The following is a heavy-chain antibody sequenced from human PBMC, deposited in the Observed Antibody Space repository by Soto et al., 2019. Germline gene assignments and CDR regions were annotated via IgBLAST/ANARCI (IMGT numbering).Heavy chain of an antibody. V-gene: IGHV3-30*18. J-gene: IGHJ4*02. CDR3: AKDHRNGGSRVDY. CDR2: ISYDGSKS. D-gene: IGHD2-15*01. CDR1: RFNFGAHG. Sequence: GGSLRLSCAASRFNFGAHGMHWVRQAPGKGLEWVALISYDGSKSYYADSVKGRFTISRDNSNNALYLQMTGLRPEDTAVYFCAKDHRNGGSRVDYWGQGTLVTVSS.